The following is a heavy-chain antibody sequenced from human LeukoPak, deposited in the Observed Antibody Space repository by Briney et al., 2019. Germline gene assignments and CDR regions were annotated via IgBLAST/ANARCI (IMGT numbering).Heavy chain of an antibody. D-gene: IGHD2-2*01. Sequence: GGSLRLACAASGFTFSCYAMHWVRQAPGKGLEWVAVISYDGSNKYYADSVKGRFTLPRDNSKNTPYLQMNSLRAEDTAVYYRARAGRVWSTSCQWFDPWGQGTLVTVSS. CDR2: ISYDGSNK. J-gene: IGHJ5*02. CDR3: ARAGRVWSTSCQWFDP. CDR1: GFTFSCYA. V-gene: IGHV3-30*01.